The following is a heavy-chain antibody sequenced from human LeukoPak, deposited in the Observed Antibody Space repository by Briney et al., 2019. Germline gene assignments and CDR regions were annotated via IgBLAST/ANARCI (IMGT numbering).Heavy chain of an antibody. V-gene: IGHV1-18*01. CDR1: GYTFTNNG. J-gene: IGHJ5*02. Sequence: ASVKVSCKASGYTFTNNGIHWVRQAPGQGLEWMGWISAFNGYTNYAQNLQGRVTMTTDTSTSTAYMELRSLRSDDTAIYYCARDDMTASLEFDPWGQGTLVTVSS. D-gene: IGHD2-15*01. CDR3: ARDDMTASLEFDP. CDR2: ISAFNGYT.